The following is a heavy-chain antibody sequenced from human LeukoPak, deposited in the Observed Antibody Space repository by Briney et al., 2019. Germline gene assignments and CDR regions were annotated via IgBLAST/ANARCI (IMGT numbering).Heavy chain of an antibody. CDR2: MRQDGSER. CDR3: ARGPGYSSGWIDY. J-gene: IGHJ4*02. V-gene: IGHV3-7*01. Sequence: PGGSLRLSCAASGFTFSSYWMSWVRQAPGKGLEWVANMRQDGSERYYVDSVKGRFTISRDNAKNSLYLQMNSLRAEDAAVYYCARGPGYSSGWIDYWGQGTLVTVSS. CDR1: GFTFSSYW. D-gene: IGHD6-19*01.